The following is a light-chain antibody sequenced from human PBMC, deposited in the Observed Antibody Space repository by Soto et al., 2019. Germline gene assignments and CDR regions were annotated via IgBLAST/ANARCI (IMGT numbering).Light chain of an antibody. J-gene: IGKJ1*01. CDR3: QQYGSSPRT. Sequence: EIVLTQSPGTLSLSPGERATLSCRASQSVSSSYLDWYQQKPCQAPRLLLYGASSSATGIPDRFSGSGSGTDFTLTISRLEPEDFAVYYCQQYGSSPRTFGQGTKVEIK. CDR2: GAS. V-gene: IGKV3-20*01. CDR1: QSVSSSY.